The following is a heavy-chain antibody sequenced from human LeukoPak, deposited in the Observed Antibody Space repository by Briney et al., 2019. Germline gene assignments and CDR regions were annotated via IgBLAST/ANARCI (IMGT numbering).Heavy chain of an antibody. CDR3: ALDSGSGSYSGY. D-gene: IGHD3-10*01. CDR2: ISGSSSTI. V-gene: IGHV3-48*01. CDR1: GFTFSSYS. J-gene: IGHJ4*02. Sequence: GGSLRLSCAASGFTFSSYSMNWVRQAPGKGLEWISYISGSSSTIYYADSVKGRFTISRDNAKNTLFLQMNSLRAEDTAVYYCALDSGSGSYSGYWGQGALVTVSS.